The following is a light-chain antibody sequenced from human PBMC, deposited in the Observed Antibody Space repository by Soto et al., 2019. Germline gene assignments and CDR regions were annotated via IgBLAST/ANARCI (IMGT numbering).Light chain of an antibody. CDR3: SSHAGYNNFYV. CDR1: SSDVGYYNY. Sequence: QSALTQPPSASGSPGQSVTISCTGTSSDVGYYNYVSWYQQHPGEAPKLMIYEVNKRPSGVPDRFSGSKSGNTASLTVSGLQAEDEADYYCSSHAGYNNFYVFGTGTQLTVL. J-gene: IGLJ1*01. CDR2: EVN. V-gene: IGLV2-8*01.